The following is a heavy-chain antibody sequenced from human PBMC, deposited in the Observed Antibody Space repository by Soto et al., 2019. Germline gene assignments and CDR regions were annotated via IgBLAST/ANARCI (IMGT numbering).Heavy chain of an antibody. CDR3: ARPALLVTTFDY. D-gene: IGHD4-17*01. Sequence: GGSLRLSCAASGFTFSDYAMHWVRQAPGKGLEWVAVIWHDGTNKYYADSVKGRFTISRDNSKNTLSLQMNSLRADDTAVYYCARPALLVTTFDYWGQGALVTVSS. CDR2: IWHDGTNK. J-gene: IGHJ4*02. CDR1: GFTFSDYA. V-gene: IGHV3-33*01.